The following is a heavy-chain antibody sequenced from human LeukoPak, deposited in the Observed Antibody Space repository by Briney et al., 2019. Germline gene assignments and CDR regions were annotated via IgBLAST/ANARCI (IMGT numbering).Heavy chain of an antibody. CDR2: IYYSGST. Sequence: SETLSLTCTVSGGSISSYYWSWIRQPPGKGLECIGYIYYSGSTNYNPSLKSRVTISVDTSKNQFSLKLSSVTAADTAVYYCARSPVEMATYYFDYWGQGTLVTVSS. CDR3: ARSPVEMATYYFDY. CDR1: GGSISSYY. D-gene: IGHD5-24*01. V-gene: IGHV4-59*01. J-gene: IGHJ4*02.